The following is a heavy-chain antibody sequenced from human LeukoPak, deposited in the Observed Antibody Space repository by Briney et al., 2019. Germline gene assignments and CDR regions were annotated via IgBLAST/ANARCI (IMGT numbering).Heavy chain of an antibody. Sequence: PSETLSLTCAVSGYSISSGYYWGWIRQPPGKGLEWIGSIYHSGSTYYNPSLKSRVTISVDTSKNQFSLKLSSVTAADTAVYYCARLGDYVWGSYRNINDAFDIWGQGTMVTVSS. CDR2: IYHSGST. J-gene: IGHJ3*02. CDR1: GYSISSGYY. CDR3: ARLGDYVWGSYRNINDAFDI. D-gene: IGHD3-16*02. V-gene: IGHV4-38-2*01.